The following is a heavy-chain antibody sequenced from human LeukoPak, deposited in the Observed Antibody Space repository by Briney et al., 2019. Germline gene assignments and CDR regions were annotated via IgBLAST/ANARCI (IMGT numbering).Heavy chain of an antibody. Sequence: GSSVKVSCRASGGTFSSYAISWVRQAPGQGLEWMGGIIPIFGTANYAQKFQGRVTITTDESTSTAYMELSSLRSEDTAVYYCASSRYGGPLGYWGQGTLVTVSS. CDR2: IIPIFGTA. D-gene: IGHD1-1*01. CDR3: ASSRYGGPLGY. J-gene: IGHJ4*02. V-gene: IGHV1-69*05. CDR1: GGTFSSYA.